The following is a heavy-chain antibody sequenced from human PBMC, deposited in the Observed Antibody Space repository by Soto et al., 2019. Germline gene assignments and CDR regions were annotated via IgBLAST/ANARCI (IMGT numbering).Heavy chain of an antibody. CDR2: ISGSRGSTT. CDR1: GFTFSDYG. CDR3: AQDRGCSGSTCYQDY. V-gene: IGHV3-23*01. Sequence: GGSLRLSCAASGFTFSDYGLSWVRQAPGKGLEWVSSISGSRGSTTYYAGSVRGRFTISRDNSKNTLYLQMNSLRVEDTAVYYCAQDRGCSGSTCYQDYWGPGTLVTVSS. D-gene: IGHD2-2*01. J-gene: IGHJ4*02.